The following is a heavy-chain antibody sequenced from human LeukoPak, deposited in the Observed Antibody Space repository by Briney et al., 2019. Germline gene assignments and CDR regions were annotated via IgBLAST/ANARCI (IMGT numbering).Heavy chain of an antibody. V-gene: IGHV4-31*03. D-gene: IGHD4-23*01. CDR1: GGSISSGGYY. CDR3: ARDTSATVVTGYFDY. J-gene: IGHJ4*02. CDR2: IYYSGST. Sequence: SETLSLTCTVSGGSISSGGYYWSWIRQHPGKGLEWIGYIYYSGSTYYNPSLKSRVTISVDTSKNQFSLKLSSVTAADTAVYYCARDTSATVVTGYFDYWGQGTLVTVSS.